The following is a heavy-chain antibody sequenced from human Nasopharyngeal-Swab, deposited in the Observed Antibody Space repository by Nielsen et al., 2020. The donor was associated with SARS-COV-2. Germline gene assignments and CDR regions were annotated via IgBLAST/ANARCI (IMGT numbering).Heavy chain of an antibody. V-gene: IGHV4-34*01. CDR1: GGSFSGYY. D-gene: IGHD6-13*01. CDR3: ANSSWTRFDY. J-gene: IGHJ4*02. Sequence: GSLRLSCTVYGGSFSGYYWSWIRQPPGKGLEWIGEINHSGSTNYNPSLKSRVTISVDTSKNQFSLKLSSVTAADTAVYYCANSSWTRFDYWGQGTLVTVSS. CDR2: INHSGST.